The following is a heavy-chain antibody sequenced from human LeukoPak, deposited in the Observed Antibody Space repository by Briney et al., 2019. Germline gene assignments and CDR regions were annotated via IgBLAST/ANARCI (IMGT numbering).Heavy chain of an antibody. Sequence: GGSLRLSCAASGFTFSSYEMNWVRQAPGKGLEWVSYISSSGSTIYYADSVKGRFTISRDNAKHSLYLQMNSLRAEDTAVYYCARDHSLEYGNWFDPWGQGTLVTVSS. V-gene: IGHV3-48*03. CDR1: GFTFSSYE. J-gene: IGHJ5*02. CDR3: ARDHSLEYGNWFDP. CDR2: ISSSGSTI. D-gene: IGHD3-3*01.